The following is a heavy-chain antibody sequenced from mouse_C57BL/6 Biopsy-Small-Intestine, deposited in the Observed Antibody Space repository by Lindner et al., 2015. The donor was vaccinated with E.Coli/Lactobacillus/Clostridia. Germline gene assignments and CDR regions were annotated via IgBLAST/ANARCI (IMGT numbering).Heavy chain of an antibody. CDR3: TKGYYGSNYDMDY. D-gene: IGHD1-1*01. CDR1: GYTFSDYE. Sequence: VQLQESGAELVRPGTSVTLSCKASGYTFSDYEMHWVKQTPVHGLEWIGAIDPNTGGSAYTQKFKDKAILTADKSSSTASMELRSLTSEDSAVYYCTKGYYGSNYDMDYWGQGTSVTVSS. J-gene: IGHJ4*01. CDR2: IDPNTGGS. V-gene: IGHV1-15*01.